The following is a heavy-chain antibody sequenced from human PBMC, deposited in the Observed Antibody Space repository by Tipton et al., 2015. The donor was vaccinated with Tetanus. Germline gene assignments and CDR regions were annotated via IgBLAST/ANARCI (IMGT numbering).Heavy chain of an antibody. J-gene: IGHJ4*02. D-gene: IGHD5-24*01. CDR3: ARGITDGYNRRFDY. Sequence: PGLVKPSETLSLTCTVSRGPISSYYWSWIRQPAGKGLEWIGHISNGNADYVPSLKSRLTLSVDLSKNQISLNLHSVTAADAGFYYCARGITDGYNRRFDYWGQGILVAVSS. CDR2: ISNGNA. V-gene: IGHV4-4*07. CDR1: RGPISSYY.